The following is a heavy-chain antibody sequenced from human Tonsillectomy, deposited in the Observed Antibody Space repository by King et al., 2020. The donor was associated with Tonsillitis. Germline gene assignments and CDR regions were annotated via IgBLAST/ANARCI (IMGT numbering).Heavy chain of an antibody. CDR2: IIPIFGTA. CDR3: ARDTVPDSYPDN. CDR1: GGTFSSYA. D-gene: IGHD2-2*01. Sequence: VQLVESGAGVKKPGCSVKVSCKASGGTFSSYAISWVRQAPGQGLEWVGGIIPIFGTAKYAQKFQGRTTITADEFTSTAHMELSSLRAEDTAVYYCARDTVPDSYPDNWGQGALLTVSS. V-gene: IGHV1-69*01. J-gene: IGHJ4*02.